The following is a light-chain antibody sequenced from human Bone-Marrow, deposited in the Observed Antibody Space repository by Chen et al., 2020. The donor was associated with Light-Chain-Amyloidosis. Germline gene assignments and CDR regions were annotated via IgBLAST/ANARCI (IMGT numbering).Light chain of an antibody. CDR2: DAS. CDR3: QQFNNLIT. Sequence: DIQMTQSPSTLSASVGDRVTITCRASQSISSWLAWYQQKPGKAPKLLIYDASSLESGVPSRFSGSGSGTEFTLTISSLQPEDFATYYCQQFNNLITFGQGTRLEIK. CDR1: QSISSW. V-gene: IGKV1-5*01. J-gene: IGKJ5*01.